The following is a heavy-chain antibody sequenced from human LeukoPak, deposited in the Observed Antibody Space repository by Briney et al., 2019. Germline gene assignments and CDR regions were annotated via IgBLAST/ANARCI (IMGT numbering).Heavy chain of an antibody. V-gene: IGHV1-18*01. CDR2: ISTYNGNT. Sequence: ASVKVSRKASGYAFSSYAISWGRQAPGQGFEWMGWISTYNGNTNYVEKFQGRVTMTTDTSTSTAYMELRGLRSDDTAVYYCARDRQLQWFGEFNVDFDYWGQGTLVTVSS. J-gene: IGHJ4*02. D-gene: IGHD3-10*01. CDR1: GYAFSSYA. CDR3: ARDRQLQWFGEFNVDFDY.